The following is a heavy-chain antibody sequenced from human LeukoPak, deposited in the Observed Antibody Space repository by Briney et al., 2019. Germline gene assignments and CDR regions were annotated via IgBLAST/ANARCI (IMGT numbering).Heavy chain of an antibody. V-gene: IGHV4-59*08. J-gene: IGHJ4*02. CDR1: GGSISSYY. D-gene: IGHD5-18*01. CDR2: IYYSGST. Sequence: TSETLSLTCTVSGGSISSYYWSWIRQPPGKGLEWIGYIYYSGSTNYNPSLKSRVTISVDTSKNQFSLKLSSVTAADTAVYYCARHTAMGHFDYWGQGTLVTVSS. CDR3: ARHTAMGHFDY.